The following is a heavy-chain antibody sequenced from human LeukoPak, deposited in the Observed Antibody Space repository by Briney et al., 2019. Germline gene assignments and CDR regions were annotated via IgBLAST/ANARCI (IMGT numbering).Heavy chain of an antibody. V-gene: IGHV4-59*01. CDR2: IYYSGST. CDR1: GGSISSYY. J-gene: IGHJ4*02. D-gene: IGHD3-22*01. CDR3: ARVEYYDSSGYSPFDY. Sequence: PSETLSLTCTVSGGSISSYYWSWIRQPPGKGLEWIGYIYYSGSTNYNPSLKSRVTISVDTSKNQFSLKLSSVTAADTAVYYCARVEYYDSSGYSPFDYWGQGTLVTVSS.